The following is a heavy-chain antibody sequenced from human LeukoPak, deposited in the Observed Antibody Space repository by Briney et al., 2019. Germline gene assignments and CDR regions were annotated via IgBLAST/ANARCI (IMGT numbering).Heavy chain of an antibody. CDR2: IYYSGST. J-gene: IGHJ4*02. V-gene: IGHV4-59*01. CDR1: GGSISSYY. Sequence: KPSETLSLTCTVSGGSISSYYWSWIRQPPGKGLEWIGYIYYSGSTNYNPSLKSRVTISVDTSKNQFSLKLSSVTAADTAVYYCARERGQRFDYWGQGTLATVSS. D-gene: IGHD6-25*01. CDR3: ARERGQRFDY.